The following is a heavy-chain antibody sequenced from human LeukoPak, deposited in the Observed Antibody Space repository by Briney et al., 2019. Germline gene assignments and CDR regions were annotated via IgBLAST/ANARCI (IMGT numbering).Heavy chain of an antibody. Sequence: GGSLRLSCAASGFTVSSNYMSWVRQAPGKGLEWVSVIYSGGSTYYADPVKGRFTISRDNSKNTLYLQMNSLRAEDTAVYYCARVWSGYYYGYFDYWGQGTLVTVSS. CDR3: ARVWSGYYYGYFDY. CDR2: IYSGGST. J-gene: IGHJ4*02. CDR1: GFTVSSNY. V-gene: IGHV3-53*01. D-gene: IGHD3-3*01.